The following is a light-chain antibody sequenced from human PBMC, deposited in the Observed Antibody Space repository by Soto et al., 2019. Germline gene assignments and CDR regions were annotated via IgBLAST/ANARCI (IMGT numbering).Light chain of an antibody. CDR3: SSYTSSSTRV. CDR1: SSDVGDYNY. J-gene: IGLJ1*01. Sequence: QSALTQPASVSGSPGQSITISCTGTSSDVGDYNYVSWYQQHPGKAPKLMIYEVSNRPSGVSNRFSGSKSGNTASLTISGLQAEDEAEYYCSSYTSSSTRVFGTGTKLTVL. CDR2: EVS. V-gene: IGLV2-14*01.